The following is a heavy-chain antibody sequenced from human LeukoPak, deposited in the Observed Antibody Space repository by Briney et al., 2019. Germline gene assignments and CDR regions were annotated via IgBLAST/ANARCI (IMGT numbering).Heavy chain of an antibody. CDR2: INPHSGGT. V-gene: IGHV1-2*02. Sequence: ASVKVSCKASGYTFTGYYIHWVRQAPGQGLEWMGWINPHSGGTNYAQKFQGGVTMTRDTSITTAYMELSSLRSDDTAVYYCARPAGGSGSSGYRYNYFDYWGQGTLVTVSS. D-gene: IGHD3-22*01. CDR3: ARPAGGSGSSGYRYNYFDY. J-gene: IGHJ4*02. CDR1: GYTFTGYY.